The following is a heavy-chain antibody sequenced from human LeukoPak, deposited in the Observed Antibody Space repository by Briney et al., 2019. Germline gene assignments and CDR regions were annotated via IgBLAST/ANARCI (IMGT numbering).Heavy chain of an antibody. CDR1: GFTFSSYA. D-gene: IGHD3-22*01. V-gene: IGHV3-30*04. CDR3: ARDLRVGYYYDSSGYTNWFDP. J-gene: IGHJ5*02. Sequence: GGSLRLSCAASGFTFSSYAMHWVRQAPGKGLEWVAVISYDGSNKYYADSVKGRFTISRDNSKNTLYLQMNSLRAEDTAVYYCARDLRVGYYYDSSGYTNWFDPWGQGTLVTVSS. CDR2: ISYDGSNK.